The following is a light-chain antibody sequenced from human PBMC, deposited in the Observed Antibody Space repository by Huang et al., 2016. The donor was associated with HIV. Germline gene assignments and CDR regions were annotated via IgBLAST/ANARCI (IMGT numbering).Light chain of an antibody. Sequence: IVLTQSPATLSFSPGERATLSCRASQSVSSHLAWDQQRPGQAPRLLICDASTRATGVPDRLSSRGSGTDFTLTIDSLEPGDFAVYYCQRRSSWPPTFGQGTKLEIK. V-gene: IGKV3-11*01. J-gene: IGKJ2*01. CDR1: QSVSSH. CDR3: QRRSSWPPT. CDR2: DAS.